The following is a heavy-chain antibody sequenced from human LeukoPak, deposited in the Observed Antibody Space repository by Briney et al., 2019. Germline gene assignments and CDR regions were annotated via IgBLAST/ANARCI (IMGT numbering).Heavy chain of an antibody. CDR1: GGSISSSSYY. J-gene: IGHJ4*02. V-gene: IGHV4-39*07. CDR2: IYYSGST. Sequence: SETLSLTCTVSGGSISSSSYYWGWIRQPPGKGLEWIGSIYYSGSTYYNPSLKSRVTISVDTSKNQFSLKLSSVTAADTAVYYCARGLRLRTHDYWGQGTLVTVSS. CDR3: ARGLRLRTHDY. D-gene: IGHD4-17*01.